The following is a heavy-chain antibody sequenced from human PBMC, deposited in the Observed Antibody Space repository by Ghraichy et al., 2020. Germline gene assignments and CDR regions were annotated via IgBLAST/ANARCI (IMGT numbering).Heavy chain of an antibody. CDR2: FDPEDGET. Sequence: ASVKVSCKVSGYTLTELSMHWVRQAPGKGLEWMGGFDPEDGETIYAQKFQGRVTMTEDTSTDTAYMELSSLRSEDTAVYYCATRRGYSYGIDYWGQGTLVTVSS. CDR3: ATRRGYSYGIDY. D-gene: IGHD5-18*01. CDR1: GYTLTELS. V-gene: IGHV1-24*01. J-gene: IGHJ4*02.